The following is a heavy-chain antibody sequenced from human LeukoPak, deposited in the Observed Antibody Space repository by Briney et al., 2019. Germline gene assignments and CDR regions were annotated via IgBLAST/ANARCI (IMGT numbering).Heavy chain of an antibody. V-gene: IGHV3-11*06. Sequence: TPGGSLRLSCAASGFTFSDYYMSWIRQAPGKGLEWVSYISSSSSYTNYADSVKGRFTISRDNAKNSLYLQMNSLRAEDTAVYYCARVGGYSYGNFDYWGQGTLVTVSS. CDR3: ARVGGYSYGNFDY. D-gene: IGHD5-18*01. J-gene: IGHJ4*02. CDR1: GFTFSDYY. CDR2: ISSSSSYT.